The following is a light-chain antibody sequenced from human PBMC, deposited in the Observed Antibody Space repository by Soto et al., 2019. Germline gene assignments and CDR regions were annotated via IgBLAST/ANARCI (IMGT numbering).Light chain of an antibody. CDR3: QSYDDSLSVHYV. J-gene: IGLJ1*01. V-gene: IGLV1-40*01. CDR2: GNT. Sequence: QSVLTQPPSVSGVPGQRVTISCTGSSSNIGSTYDVQWYQQLPGTAPKLLIHGNTDRPSGVPDRFSGSKSGTSASLAITGLQADDEADYYCQSYDDSLSVHYVFGTGTKVTVL. CDR1: SSNIGSTYD.